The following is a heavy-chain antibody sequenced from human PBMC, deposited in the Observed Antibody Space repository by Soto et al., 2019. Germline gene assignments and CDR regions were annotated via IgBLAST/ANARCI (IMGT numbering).Heavy chain of an antibody. CDR1: GYTFTSYG. CDR3: AREQPYYYESSGYYIRPFDAFDI. D-gene: IGHD3-22*01. J-gene: IGHJ3*02. CDR2: ISAYNGNT. Sequence: GASVKVSCKASGYTFTSYGISWVRQAPGQGLEWMGWISAYNGNTNYAQKLQGRVTMTTDTSTSTAYMELRSLRSDDTAVYYCAREQPYYYESSGYYIRPFDAFDIWGQGPMGTVS. V-gene: IGHV1-18*01.